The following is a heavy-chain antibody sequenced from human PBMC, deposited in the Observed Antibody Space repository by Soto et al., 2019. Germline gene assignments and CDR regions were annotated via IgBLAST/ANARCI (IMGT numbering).Heavy chain of an antibody. CDR3: ASGYCSSTSCFPAV. CDR1: GGSIRTYS. V-gene: IGHV4-59*01. Sequence: PSETLSLTCTVSGGSIRTYSWSWIRQSPGKGLEWIGYIYYSGSTKYNPSLKSRVTISVDTSKNQFSLKLSSVTAADTAVYYCASGYCSSTSCFPAVWGQGTLVTVSS. CDR2: IYYSGST. D-gene: IGHD2-2*01. J-gene: IGHJ4*02.